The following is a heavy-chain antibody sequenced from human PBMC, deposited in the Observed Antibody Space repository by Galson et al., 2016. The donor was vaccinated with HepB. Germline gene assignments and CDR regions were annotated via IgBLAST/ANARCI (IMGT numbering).Heavy chain of an antibody. D-gene: IGHD5-18*01. J-gene: IGHJ4*01. CDR1: GGTFSSYA. V-gene: IGHV1-69*06. Sequence: SVKVSCKASGGTFSSYAIGWVRQAPGQGLEWMGGVIPLLNKAHYAHNFQGRVTITADNPTSTGYMELSSLRTEDTAVYYCGTCGGLDVDTTPLDFLGQGTLVTVAS. CDR2: VIPLLNKA. CDR3: GTCGGLDVDTTPLDF.